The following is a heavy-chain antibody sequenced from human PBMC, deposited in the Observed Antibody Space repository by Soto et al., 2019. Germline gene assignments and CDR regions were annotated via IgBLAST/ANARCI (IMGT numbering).Heavy chain of an antibody. Sequence: GESLKISCNGSGYSFTSYWIGWVRQMPGKGLEWMGIIYPGDSDTRYSPSFQGQVTISADKSISTAYLQWSSLKASDTAMFYCARSVGSLTGYYYFDYWGQGTLVTVSS. D-gene: IGHD3-9*01. J-gene: IGHJ4*02. CDR3: ARSVGSLTGYYYFDY. CDR2: IYPGDSDT. V-gene: IGHV5-51*01. CDR1: GYSFTSYW.